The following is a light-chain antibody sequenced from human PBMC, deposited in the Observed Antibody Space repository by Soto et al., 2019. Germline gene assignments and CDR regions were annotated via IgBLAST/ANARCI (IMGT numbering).Light chain of an antibody. CDR1: QSIIIN. J-gene: IGKJ5*01. CDR3: QTVDKWPL. Sequence: EIEMTQFPATLSVSPGERATLSCRASQSIIINLAWYRKKAGQAPRILIYGASTRASGVPGRFSGSGSGTEFTLTISRLQSEDFAVYFCQTVDKWPLFGQGTRLEIK. V-gene: IGKV3-15*01. CDR2: GAS.